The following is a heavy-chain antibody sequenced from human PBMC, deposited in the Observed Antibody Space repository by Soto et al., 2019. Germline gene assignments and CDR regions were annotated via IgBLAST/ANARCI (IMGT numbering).Heavy chain of an antibody. Sequence: QVQLVQSGAEVKNPGASVKVSCKASGYTFTNYPIQWVRQAPGQRLEWMGWINGGNDDSKYSQRFQGRVTITRDTSASTVYMELSSLRSADTAVYYCARRVKHYIPGSYSGNWFDPWGQGTLVTVSS. CDR3: ARRVKHYIPGSYSGNWFDP. CDR2: INGGNDDS. D-gene: IGHD3-10*01. CDR1: GYTFTNYP. J-gene: IGHJ5*02. V-gene: IGHV1-3*01.